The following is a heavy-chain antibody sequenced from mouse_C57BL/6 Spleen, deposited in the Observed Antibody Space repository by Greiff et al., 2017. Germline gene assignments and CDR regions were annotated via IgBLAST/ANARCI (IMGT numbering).Heavy chain of an antibody. CDR1: GYTFTDYY. V-gene: IGHV1-77*01. CDR2: IGPGRGST. CDR3: ARSDYGNYAYYAMDY. D-gene: IGHD2-1*01. Sequence: QVQLQQSGAELVKPGASVKISCKASGYTFTDYYINRVKQRPGQGLEWIGKIGPGRGSTYYNEKFKGKATLTADKSSSTAYLQLSSLTSEDSAVYFCARSDYGNYAYYAMDYWGQGTSVTVSS. J-gene: IGHJ4*01.